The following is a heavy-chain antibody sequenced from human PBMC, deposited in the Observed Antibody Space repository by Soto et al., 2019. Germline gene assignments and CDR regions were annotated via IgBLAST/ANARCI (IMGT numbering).Heavy chain of an antibody. J-gene: IGHJ4*02. CDR3: ARRRSDILTGDVYDY. V-gene: IGHV4-4*02. D-gene: IGHD3-9*01. CDR2: IYYEGTT. Sequence: PSETLSLTCAVSGGSISSRYWWNWVRQSPRKGLEWIVEIYYEGTTNYNPSLKSRVTISVDNSKNQFSLQMRSVTAADTAVYYCARRRSDILTGDVYDYWGQGILVTVSS. CDR1: GGSISSRYW.